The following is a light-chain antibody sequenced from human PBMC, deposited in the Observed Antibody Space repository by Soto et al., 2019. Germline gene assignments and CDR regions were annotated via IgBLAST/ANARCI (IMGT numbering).Light chain of an antibody. CDR1: QSISSN. J-gene: IGKJ4*01. V-gene: IGKV3-11*01. CDR3: QKRSNWPLN. Sequence: EIGLTQSPATLSFSLGERATLSCRASQSISSNLAWYQQKPGQAPRLLIYDASNRATGIPARFSGSGSGTVFTLTISSLEPEDFAVYYCQKRSNWPLNFGGGTKVDIK. CDR2: DAS.